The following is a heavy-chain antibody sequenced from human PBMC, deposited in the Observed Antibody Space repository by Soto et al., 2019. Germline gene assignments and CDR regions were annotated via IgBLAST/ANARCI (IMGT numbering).Heavy chain of an antibody. Sequence: GASVKVSCKASGFTFTSSAMQWVRQARGQRLEWIGWIVVGSGNTNYAQKFQERVTITRDMSTSTAYMELSSLRSEDTAVYCCAAMSIVVVAAATPSNAFDIWGQGTMVTVSS. J-gene: IGHJ3*02. D-gene: IGHD2-15*01. CDR3: AAMSIVVVAAATPSNAFDI. CDR2: IVVGSGNT. CDR1: GFTFTSSA. V-gene: IGHV1-58*02.